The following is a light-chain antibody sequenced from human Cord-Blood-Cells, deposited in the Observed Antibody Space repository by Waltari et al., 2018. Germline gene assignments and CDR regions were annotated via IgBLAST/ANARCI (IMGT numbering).Light chain of an antibody. V-gene: IGKV3-11*01. CDR2: DPT. J-gene: IGKJ4*01. Sequence: EIALTQSPAPLSLSPGESATLSCRASQSVSSYLAWYQQKPDQAPRLLYYDPTNGAAVIPARFSGSGSGTDFTLTISSLEPEDFAVYYCQQRSNWLTFGGGTKVEIK. CDR1: QSVSSY. CDR3: QQRSNWLT.